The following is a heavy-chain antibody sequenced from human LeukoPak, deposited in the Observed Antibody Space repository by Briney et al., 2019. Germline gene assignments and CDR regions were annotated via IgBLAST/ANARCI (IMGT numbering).Heavy chain of an antibody. Sequence: ASVKVSCKASGYTFTGYYMHWVRQPPGHGLEWMGRINTKSGGTNYAQKFEGRVTMTRDTAISTGYMELSRLRSDDTAVYYCAREPLWNPTFYVWGSYRLNEAAFGYWGQGTLVTVSS. CDR1: GYTFTGYY. CDR3: AREPLWNPTFYVWGSYRLNEAAFGY. CDR2: INTKSGGT. V-gene: IGHV1-2*06. J-gene: IGHJ4*02. D-gene: IGHD3-16*02.